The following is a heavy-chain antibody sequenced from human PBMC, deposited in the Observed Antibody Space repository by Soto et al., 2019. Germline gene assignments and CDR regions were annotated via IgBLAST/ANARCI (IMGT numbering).Heavy chain of an antibody. CDR3: ARDSRDTIMWGWFDP. V-gene: IGHV1-69*12. Sequence: QVQLVQSGAEVKKPGSSVKVSCKASGGTFSSYAISWVRQAPGQGLEWMGGIIPIFGTANYAQKFQGRVTMTADESTSTAYMELSSLRSEDTAVYYCARDSRDTIMWGWFDPWGQGTLVTVSS. J-gene: IGHJ5*02. D-gene: IGHD5-12*01. CDR2: IIPIFGTA. CDR1: GGTFSSYA.